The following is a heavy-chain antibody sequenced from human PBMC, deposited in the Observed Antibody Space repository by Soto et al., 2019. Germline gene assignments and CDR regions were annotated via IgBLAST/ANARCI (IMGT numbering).Heavy chain of an antibody. Sequence: GGSLRLSCAASGFTFSSYWMSWVRQAPGKGLEWVANIKQDGSEKYYVDSMKGRFTISRDNAKNSLYLQMNSLRAEDTAVYYCARDGPSSIYYYYGMDVWGQGTTVTAP. J-gene: IGHJ6*02. D-gene: IGHD3-3*01. CDR3: ARDGPSSIYYYYGMDV. V-gene: IGHV3-7*03. CDR2: IKQDGSEK. CDR1: GFTFSSYW.